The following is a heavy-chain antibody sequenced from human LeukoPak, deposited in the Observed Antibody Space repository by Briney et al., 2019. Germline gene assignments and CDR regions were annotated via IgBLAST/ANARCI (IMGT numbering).Heavy chain of an antibody. J-gene: IGHJ4*02. CDR2: IWYDGSNK. Sequence: PGRSLRLSCAASGFTFSSYGMHWVRQAPGKRLEWVAVIWYDGSNKYYADSVKGRFTISRDNSKNTLYLQMNSLRAEDTAVYYYASPMVRGVIIPDYWGQGTLVTVSS. CDR1: GFTFSSYG. V-gene: IGHV3-33*01. D-gene: IGHD3-10*01. CDR3: ASPMVRGVIIPDY.